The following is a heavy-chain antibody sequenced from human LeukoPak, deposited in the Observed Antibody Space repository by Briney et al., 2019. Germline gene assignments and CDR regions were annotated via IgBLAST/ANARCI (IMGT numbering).Heavy chain of an antibody. Sequence: GGSLRLSCAASGFTFSNYAMSWVRQAPGKGLEWVANIKQDGSEKYYVDSVKGRFTISRDNAKNSLYLQMNSLRAEDTAVYYCARDTYSYGPLDYWGQGTLVTVSS. CDR1: GFTFSNYA. V-gene: IGHV3-7*01. CDR2: IKQDGSEK. D-gene: IGHD5-18*01. CDR3: ARDTYSYGPLDY. J-gene: IGHJ4*02.